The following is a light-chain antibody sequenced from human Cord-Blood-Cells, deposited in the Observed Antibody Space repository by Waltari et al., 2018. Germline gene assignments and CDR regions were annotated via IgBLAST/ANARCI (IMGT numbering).Light chain of an antibody. CDR3: QQYYSTPPYT. Sequence: DIVMTQSPDSLAVSLGERATIKCKSSQSVLYSSNNKNYLAWYQQKPGQPPKLLIYWASTRESGVPDRFSGSGSVTDFTLTISSLQAEDVAVYYCQQYYSTPPYTFGQGTKLEIK. CDR2: WAS. V-gene: IGKV4-1*01. J-gene: IGKJ2*01. CDR1: QSVLYSSNNKNY.